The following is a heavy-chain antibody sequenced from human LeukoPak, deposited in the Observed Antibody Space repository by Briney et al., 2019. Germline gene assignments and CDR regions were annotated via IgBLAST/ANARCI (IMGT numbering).Heavy chain of an antibody. CDR3: AKDLGCSSTSCYYYYYMDV. V-gene: IGHV3-30*02. CDR2: IRYDGSNK. J-gene: IGHJ6*03. Sequence: GGSLRLSCAASEFTFSTYGMHWVRQAPGKGLEWVAFIRYDGSNKYYADSVKGRFTISRDNSKNTLYLQMNSLRAEDTAVYYCAKDLGCSSTSCYYYYYMDVWGKGTTVTISS. CDR1: EFTFSTYG. D-gene: IGHD2-2*01.